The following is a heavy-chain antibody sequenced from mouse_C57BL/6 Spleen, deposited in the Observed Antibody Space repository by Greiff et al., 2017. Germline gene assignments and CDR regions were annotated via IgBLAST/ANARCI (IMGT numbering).Heavy chain of an antibody. CDR2: IDPSDSYT. D-gene: IGHD2-4*01. Sequence: VQLQQSGAELVKPGASVKLSCKASGYTFTSYWMQWVKQRPGQGLEWIGEIDPSDSYTNYNQKFKGKATLTVDTSSSTAYMQLSSLTSEDSAVYYCARSHYDYDRDYFDYWGQGTTLTVSS. CDR1: GYTFTSYW. V-gene: IGHV1-50*01. J-gene: IGHJ2*01. CDR3: ARSHYDYDRDYFDY.